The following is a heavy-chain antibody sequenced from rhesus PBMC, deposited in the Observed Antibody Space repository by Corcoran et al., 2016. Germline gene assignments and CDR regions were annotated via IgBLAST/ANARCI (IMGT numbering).Heavy chain of an antibody. CDR2: IDSGGSNT. CDR1: GFTFSSYG. D-gene: IGHD4-23*01. CDR3: ANEGGSNYELGY. V-gene: IGHV3S5*01. J-gene: IGHJ4*01. Sequence: EVQLVETGGGLVQPGGSLKLSGAASGFTFSSYGMSWVRQAQGEGVEVVSAIDSGGSNTYYADPVKGRFTISRYNSKNTLSLQRNSLRAEDTAVYYCANEGGSNYELGYWGQGVLVTVSS.